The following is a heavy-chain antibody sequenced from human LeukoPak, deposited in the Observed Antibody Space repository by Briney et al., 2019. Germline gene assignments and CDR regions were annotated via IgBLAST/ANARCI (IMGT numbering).Heavy chain of an antibody. J-gene: IGHJ5*02. CDR1: GGSISSGYY. CDR3: ARDQSGSGWFDP. CDR2: IYHSGST. D-gene: IGHD3-10*01. Sequence: SETLSLTCTVSGGSISSGYYWGWIRQPPGKGLEWIGSIYHSGSTYYNPSLKSRVTISVDTSKNQFSLKLSSVTAADTAVYYCARDQSGSGWFDPWGQGTLVTVSS. V-gene: IGHV4-38-2*02.